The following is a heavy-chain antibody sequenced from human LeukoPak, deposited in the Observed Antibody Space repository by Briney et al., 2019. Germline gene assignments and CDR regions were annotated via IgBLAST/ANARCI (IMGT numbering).Heavy chain of an antibody. CDR1: GGSFSGYY. CDR2: INHSGST. D-gene: IGHD6-19*01. J-gene: IGHJ4*02. V-gene: IGHV4-34*01. Sequence: PSETLSLTCAVYGGSFSGYYWSWIRQPPGKGLEWIGEINHSGSTNYNPSLKRRVTISVDTSKNQFSLKLSSVTAADTAVYYCERVPGPPSQGIAVADLDYWGQGTLVTVSS. CDR3: ERVPGPPSQGIAVADLDY.